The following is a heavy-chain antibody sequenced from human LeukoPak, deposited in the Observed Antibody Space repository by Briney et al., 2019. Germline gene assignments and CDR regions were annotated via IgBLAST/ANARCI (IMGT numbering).Heavy chain of an antibody. V-gene: IGHV3-30*04. J-gene: IGHJ4*02. CDR1: GLTFSSYA. CDR3: ARDYLSY. Sequence: GRSLRLSCAASGLTFSSYAMHWVRHAPRKGLEWVAVISYDGSNKYYADSVKGRFTISRDNSKNTLYLQMDSLRAEDTAVYYCARDYLSYWGQGTLVTVSS. CDR2: ISYDGSNK. D-gene: IGHD2/OR15-2a*01.